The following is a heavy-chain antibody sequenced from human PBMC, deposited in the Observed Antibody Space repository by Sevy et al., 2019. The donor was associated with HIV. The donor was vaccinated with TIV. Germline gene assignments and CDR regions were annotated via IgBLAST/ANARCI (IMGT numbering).Heavy chain of an antibody. CDR2: ISRSSSTI. D-gene: IGHD4-17*01. J-gene: IGHJ3*02. V-gene: IGHV3-48*02. CDR3: ARVDWTTVTTGSAFDI. Sequence: GGSLRLSCGASGFTFSSYSMNWVRQAPGKGLEWLSYISRSSSTIYYADSVKGRFTISRDNAKNSLSLQMNSLRDEDTAVYYCARVDWTTVTTGSAFDIWGQGTMVTVSS. CDR1: GFTFSSYS.